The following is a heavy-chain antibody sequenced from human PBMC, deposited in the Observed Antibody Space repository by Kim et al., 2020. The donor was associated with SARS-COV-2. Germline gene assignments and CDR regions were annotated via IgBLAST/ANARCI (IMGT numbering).Heavy chain of an antibody. CDR3: ARGWWDTAMVSFTWSYYYGMDV. J-gene: IGHJ6*02. V-gene: IGHV3-64*01. D-gene: IGHD5-18*01. Sequence: GGSLRLSCAASGFTFSSYAMHWVRQAPGKGLEYVSAISSNGGSTYYANSVKGRFTISRDNSKNTLYLQMGSLRAEDMAVYYCARGWWDTAMVSFTWSYYYGMDVWGQGTTVTVSS. CDR1: GFTFSSYA. CDR2: ISSNGGST.